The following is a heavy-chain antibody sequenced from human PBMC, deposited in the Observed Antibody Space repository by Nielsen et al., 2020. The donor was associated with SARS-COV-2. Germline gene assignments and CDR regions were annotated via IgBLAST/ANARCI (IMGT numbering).Heavy chain of an antibody. Sequence: SSLKVSCTSSGCTFSTHSISWVRQAPGQAPDCLGRIIPMVDIRDYAQSFQGRVTITADKSTSTAYMELSSLSSEDTALYYCARSATNLIYWYFDLWGRGTLVTVSS. CDR3: ARSATNLIYWYFDL. V-gene: IGHV1-69*02. CDR1: GCTFSTHS. CDR2: IIPMVDIR. J-gene: IGHJ2*01. D-gene: IGHD5-12*01.